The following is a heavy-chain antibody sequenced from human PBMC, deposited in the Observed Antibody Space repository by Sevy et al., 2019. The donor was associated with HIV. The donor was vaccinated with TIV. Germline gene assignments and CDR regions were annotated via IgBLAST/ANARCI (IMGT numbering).Heavy chain of an antibody. CDR3: AAVGLRYCSGSSCYQEDWFDS. J-gene: IGHJ5*01. CDR2: FDGQDGET. Sequence: ASVKVSCKVSGYSLTKLSIHWVRQGPGKGLEWMGDFDGQDGETIYAKKFQGRLKMTVDTNTDTAYIELSRLTSEDTALYFCAAVGLRYCSGSSCYQEDWFDSWGQGSLVTVSS. CDR1: GYSLTKLS. D-gene: IGHD2-15*01. V-gene: IGHV1-24*01.